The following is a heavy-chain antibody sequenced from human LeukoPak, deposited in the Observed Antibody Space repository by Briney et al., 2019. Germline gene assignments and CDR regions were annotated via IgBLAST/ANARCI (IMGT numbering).Heavy chain of an antibody. CDR2: ISSGGITI. CDR3: ASFPFYAFNI. J-gene: IGHJ3*02. CDR1: GFTSSSYE. V-gene: IGHV3-48*03. Sequence: GGSLRLSCVASGFTSSSYEMNWVRQAPGKGLEWVSYISSGGITILYSDSVKGRFAISRDNAKNSLYLQMNSLRADDTAVYYCASFPFYAFNIWGQGTMVTVSS.